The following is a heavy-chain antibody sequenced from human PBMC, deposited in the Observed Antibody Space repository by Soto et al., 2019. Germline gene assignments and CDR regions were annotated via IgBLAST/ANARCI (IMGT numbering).Heavy chain of an antibody. CDR1: GYTFTSYD. J-gene: IGHJ4*02. CDR3: ARCPYYDFWSGYYGSDY. D-gene: IGHD3-3*01. CDR2: MNPNSGNT. V-gene: IGHV1-8*01. Sequence: ASVKVSCKASGYTFTSYDINWVRQATGQGLEWMGWMNPNSGNTGYAQKFQGRVTMTRDTSISTAYMELSSLRSEDTAVYYCARCPYYDFWSGYYGSDYWGQGTLVTVSS.